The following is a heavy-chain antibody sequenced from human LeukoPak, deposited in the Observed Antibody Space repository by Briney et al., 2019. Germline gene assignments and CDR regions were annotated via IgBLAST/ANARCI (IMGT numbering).Heavy chain of an antibody. J-gene: IGHJ4*02. CDR1: GFSFSSYG. Sequence: GRSLRLSCAASGFSFSSYGMHWVRQAPGKGLEWVAVIWYDGGSKYYADSVKGRFTISRDNSKNTLDLQMNSLRAEDAAMYYCAKDGYRYDSRGYYRYHYFYHLDVWGQGTLVTVSS. D-gene: IGHD3-22*01. V-gene: IGHV3-33*06. CDR2: IWYDGGSK. CDR3: AKDGYRYDSRGYYRYHYFYHLDV.